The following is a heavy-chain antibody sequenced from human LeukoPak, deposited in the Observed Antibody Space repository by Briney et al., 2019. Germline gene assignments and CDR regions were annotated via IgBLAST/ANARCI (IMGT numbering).Heavy chain of an antibody. V-gene: IGHV4-30-2*01. CDR1: GGSISSGGYS. CDR3: ARGGQQVVLRNGFDP. Sequence: SETLSLTCAVSGGSISSGGYSWDWIRQPPGKGLEWIGYISHIGSTYYNPSLRSRVTISIDRPKNQFSLKLSSVTAADTAVYYCARGGQQVVLRNGFDPWGQGTLVTVSS. CDR2: ISHIGST. D-gene: IGHD6-13*01. J-gene: IGHJ5*02.